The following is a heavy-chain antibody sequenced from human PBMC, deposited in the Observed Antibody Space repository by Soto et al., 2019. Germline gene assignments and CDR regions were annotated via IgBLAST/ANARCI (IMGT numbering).Heavy chain of an antibody. D-gene: IGHD3-10*01. V-gene: IGHV3-23*01. CDR2: ISGSGGST. J-gene: IGHJ3*02. CDR1: GFTFSSYA. CDR3: EKPVSMVFPNAFYI. Sequence: EVQLLESGGGLVQPGGSLRLSCAASGFTFSSYAMSWVRQAPGKGLEWVSSISGSGGSTYYADSVKGRFTISRDNSKNTLYQQMNSLRAEDTAVFCCEKPVSMVFPNAFYICGQGTMVTVSS.